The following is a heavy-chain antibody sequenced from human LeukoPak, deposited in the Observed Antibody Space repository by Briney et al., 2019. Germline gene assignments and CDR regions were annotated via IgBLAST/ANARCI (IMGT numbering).Heavy chain of an antibody. D-gene: IGHD2-15*01. CDR2: IYFNWST. CDR3: ARGVVAAPQTFDY. V-gene: IGHV4-61*08. J-gene: IGHJ4*02. Sequence: PSETLSLTCTVSGGSISSFYWSWFYWSWIRQPPGKGLEWIGYIYFNWSTNYNPSLNSRVTISVDTSKNQFSLKLSSVTAADTAVYYCARGVVAAPQTFDYWGQGTLVTVSS. CDR1: GGSISS.